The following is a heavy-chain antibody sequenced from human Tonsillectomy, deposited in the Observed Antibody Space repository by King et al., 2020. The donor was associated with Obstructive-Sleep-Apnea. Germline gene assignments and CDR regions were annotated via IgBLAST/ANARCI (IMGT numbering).Heavy chain of an antibody. CDR1: GFTFSSYA. V-gene: IGHV3-30*04. D-gene: IGHD3-9*01. CDR3: ARGPHYDILTGPDY. Sequence: VQLVESGGGVVQPGRSLRLSCAASGFTFSSYAMHWVRQAPGKGLEWVAVISYDGSNKYYADSVKGRFTISRDNSKNTLYLQMNSLRAEDTAVYYCARGPHYDILTGPDYWGQGTLVTVSS. J-gene: IGHJ4*02. CDR2: ISYDGSNK.